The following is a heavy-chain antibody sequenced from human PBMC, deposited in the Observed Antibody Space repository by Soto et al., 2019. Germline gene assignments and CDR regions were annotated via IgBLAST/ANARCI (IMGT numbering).Heavy chain of an antibody. V-gene: IGHV1-18*04. D-gene: IGHD4-17*01. J-gene: IGHJ5*02. Sequence: ASVKVSCNASGYTFTSYGISWVRQAPGQGLERMGWISAYNGNTNYAQKLQGRVTMTTDTSTSTAYMELRSLRSDDTAVYYCARTVQRWNWFDPWGQGTLVTVSS. CDR3: ARTVQRWNWFDP. CDR2: ISAYNGNT. CDR1: GYTFTSYG.